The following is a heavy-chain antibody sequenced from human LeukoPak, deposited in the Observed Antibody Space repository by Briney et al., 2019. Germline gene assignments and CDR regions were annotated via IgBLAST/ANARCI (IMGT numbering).Heavy chain of an antibody. Sequence: ASVKVSCRASGYTFTSYGISWVRQAPGQGLEWMGWISAYNGNTNYAQKLQGRVTVTTDTSTSTAYMELRSLRSDDTAVYYCARHEYYYGMDVWGQGTTVTVSS. CDR3: ARHEYYYGMDV. V-gene: IGHV1-18*01. CDR1: GYTFTSYG. J-gene: IGHJ6*02. CDR2: ISAYNGNT.